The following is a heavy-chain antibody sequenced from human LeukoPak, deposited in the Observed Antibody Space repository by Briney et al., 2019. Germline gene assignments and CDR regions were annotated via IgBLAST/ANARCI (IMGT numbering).Heavy chain of an antibody. D-gene: IGHD3-10*01. CDR2: IYTSGSI. CDR1: GGSISSYY. V-gene: IGHV4-4*07. J-gene: IGHJ5*02. CDR3: ARQYYYGSGSHNWFDP. Sequence: SETLSLTCTVSGGSISSYYWSWIRQPAGKGLEWIGRIYTSGSINYNPSLKSRVTMSVDTSKNQFSLKLSSVTAADTAVYYCARQYYYGSGSHNWFDPWGQGTLVTVSS.